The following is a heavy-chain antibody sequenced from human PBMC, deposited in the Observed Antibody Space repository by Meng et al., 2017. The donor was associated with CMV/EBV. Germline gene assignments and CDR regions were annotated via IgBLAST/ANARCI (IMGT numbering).Heavy chain of an antibody. CDR2: IDPSDSYT. D-gene: IGHD4-17*01. Sequence: GESLKISCKGSGYSFTSYWISWVRQMPGKGLGWMGRIDPSDSYTNYSPSFQGHVTISADKSISTAYLQWSSLKASDTAMYYCARHLRRDYGRFGFDYWGQGTLVTVSS. J-gene: IGHJ4*02. CDR3: ARHLRRDYGRFGFDY. V-gene: IGHV5-10-1*01. CDR1: GYSFTSYW.